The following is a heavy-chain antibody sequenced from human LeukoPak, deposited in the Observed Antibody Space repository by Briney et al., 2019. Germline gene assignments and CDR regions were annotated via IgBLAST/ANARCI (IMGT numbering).Heavy chain of an antibody. CDR1: GGSISSSSYY. V-gene: IGHV4-39*01. CDR2: IYYSGST. J-gene: IGHJ4*02. Sequence: SETLSLTCTVSGGSISSSSYYWGRIRQPPGKVLEWIGSIYYSGSTYYNPSLKSRVTISVDTSKNQFSLKLSSVTAADTAVYYCARRRGSYYENYYFDYWGQGTLVTVSS. D-gene: IGHD1-26*01. CDR3: ARRRGSYYENYYFDY.